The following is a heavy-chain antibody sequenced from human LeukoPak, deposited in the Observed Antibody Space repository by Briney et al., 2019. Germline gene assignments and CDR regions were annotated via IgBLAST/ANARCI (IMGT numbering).Heavy chain of an antibody. J-gene: IGHJ3*02. Sequence: ASVKVSCKASGGTLSSYAISWVRQAPGQGLEWMGRIIPILGIANYAQKFQGRVTITADKSTSTAYMELSSLRSEDTAVYYCASSVVVITSNHDAFDIWGQGTMVTVSS. CDR2: IIPILGIA. D-gene: IGHD3-22*01. V-gene: IGHV1-69*04. CDR1: GGTLSSYA. CDR3: ASSVVVITSNHDAFDI.